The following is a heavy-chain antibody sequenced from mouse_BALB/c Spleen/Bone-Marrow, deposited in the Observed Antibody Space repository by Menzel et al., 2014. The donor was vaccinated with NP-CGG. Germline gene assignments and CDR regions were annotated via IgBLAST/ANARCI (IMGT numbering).Heavy chain of an antibody. CDR2: ILPGSGSS. V-gene: IGHV1-9*01. J-gene: IGHJ2*01. CDR3: TRWGWSFDY. CDR1: GYTLSSYW. D-gene: IGHD2-3*01. Sequence: QVQLQQSGAELMKPGASVKISCKATGYTLSSYWIEWVKQRPGHGLEWIGEILPGSGSSNYNEKFKGKATITADTSSNTAYMQLSSLTSEGSAVYYCTRWGWSFDYWGQGTTLTVSS.